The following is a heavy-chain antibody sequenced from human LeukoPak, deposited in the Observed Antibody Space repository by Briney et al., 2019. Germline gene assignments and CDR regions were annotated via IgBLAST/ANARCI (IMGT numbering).Heavy chain of an antibody. V-gene: IGHV4-61*02. CDR2: IYNSGRT. D-gene: IGHD5-24*01. J-gene: IGHJ4*02. CDR1: GGSISSGSYY. CDR3: ARAGVLPEMGFDY. Sequence: SETLSLTCTVSGGSISSGSYYWSWLRQPAGKGLEWIGRIYNSGRTNYNPSLKSRVTISIDTSNNQFSLNLRSVTAADTAVYCARAGVLPEMGFDYWGQGTLVTVSS.